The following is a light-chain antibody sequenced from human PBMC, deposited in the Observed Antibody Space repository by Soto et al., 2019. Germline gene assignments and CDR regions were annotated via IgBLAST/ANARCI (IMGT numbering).Light chain of an antibody. J-gene: IGKJ1*01. CDR1: QSISSW. CDR3: QQYNSWGT. V-gene: IGKV1-5*01. CDR2: DAS. Sequence: DIQMTQSPSTLSSSVGERFTITCRASQSISSWLAWYQQKPGKAPKLLIYDASSLESGVPSRFSGSGSGTEFTLTISSLQPDDFATYYCQQYNSWGTFGQGTKVDIK.